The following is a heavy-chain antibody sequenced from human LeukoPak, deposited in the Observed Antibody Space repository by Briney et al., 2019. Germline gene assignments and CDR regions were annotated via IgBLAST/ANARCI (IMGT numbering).Heavy chain of an antibody. CDR2: IWYDGNNN. J-gene: IGHJ4*02. V-gene: IGHV3-33*01. Sequence: GGSLRLSCAASDFTFSSYGMHWVRQAPGKGLEWVAVIWYDGNNNYYAESVKGRFTISRDNSKNTLYLHMNSLRAEDTAVYYCARDLPGYYYDYWGQGTLVTVSS. CDR1: DFTFSSYG. CDR3: ARDLPGYYYDY. D-gene: IGHD3-10*01.